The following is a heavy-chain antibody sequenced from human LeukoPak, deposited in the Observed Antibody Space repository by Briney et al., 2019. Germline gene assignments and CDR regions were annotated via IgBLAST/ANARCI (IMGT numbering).Heavy chain of an antibody. CDR1: GLTFSSYE. V-gene: IGHV3-48*03. CDR3: ARGGQLGLDY. Sequence: GGSLRLSFAASGLTFSSYEMNCVRQAPGKGLEWVSYISSSGSTIYYADSVTGRFTISRDNAKNSLYLQMNSLRAEDTAVYYCARGGQLGLDYWGQGTLVTVSS. CDR2: ISSSGSTI. D-gene: IGHD6-13*01. J-gene: IGHJ4*02.